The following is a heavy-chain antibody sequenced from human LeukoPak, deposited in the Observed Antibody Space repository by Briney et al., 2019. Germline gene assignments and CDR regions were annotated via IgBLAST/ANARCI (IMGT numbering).Heavy chain of an antibody. CDR2: IHPSGGST. V-gene: IGHV1-46*01. Sequence: ASVKVSCKASGYTFTSYYMHWGRQPHGQGLGWVWIIHPSGGSTRYAQKFQGRVTMTRETSTSTVYMELRSLRSEDTAVYYCARADSSGWYVGYFDYWGEGPLVTVFS. D-gene: IGHD6-19*01. J-gene: IGHJ4*02. CDR3: ARADSSGWYVGYFDY. CDR1: GYTFTSYY.